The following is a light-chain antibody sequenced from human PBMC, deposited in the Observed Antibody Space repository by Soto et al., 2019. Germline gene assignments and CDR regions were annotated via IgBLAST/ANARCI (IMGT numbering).Light chain of an antibody. J-gene: IGLJ2*01. CDR2: QDS. CDR3: QAWDSSTGVV. CDR1: KLGD. V-gene: IGLV3-1*01. Sequence: SYELTQPPSVSVSPGQTASIPCSGDKLGDSWYQQKPGQSPVMVIYQDSRRPSGIPERFSGSNSGNTATLTISGTQPMDEADYYCQAWDSSTGVVFGGGTKVTVL.